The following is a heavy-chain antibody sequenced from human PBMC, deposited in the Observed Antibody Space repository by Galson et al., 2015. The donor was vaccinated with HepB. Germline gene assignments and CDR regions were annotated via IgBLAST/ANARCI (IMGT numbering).Heavy chain of an antibody. D-gene: IGHD3-16*01. J-gene: IGHJ6*02. Sequence: SLRLSCAASGFTFSDYYMSWIRQAPGKGLEWVSYISSSSSTIYYADSVKGRFTISRDNAKNSLYLQMNSLRAEDTAVYYCARVRNPQLVLGNHGMDVWGQGTTVTVSS. V-gene: IGHV3-11*04. CDR1: GFTFSDYY. CDR2: ISSSSSTI. CDR3: ARVRNPQLVLGNHGMDV.